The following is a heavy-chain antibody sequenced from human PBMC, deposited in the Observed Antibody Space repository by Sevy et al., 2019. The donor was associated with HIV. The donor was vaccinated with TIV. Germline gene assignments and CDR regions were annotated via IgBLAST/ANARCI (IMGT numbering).Heavy chain of an antibody. CDR3: AKPRGSFYFDY. J-gene: IGHJ4*02. V-gene: IGHV3-23*01. CDR1: AFSFNTYA. D-gene: IGHD3-16*01. Sequence: GGSLRLSCAASAFSFNTYAMSWVRRAPGKGLEWVSTISGSGDSTFYSHSVKGRFTISRDNSKNTLYLQMNSLRAEDMAVYYCAKPRGSFYFDYWGQGTLVTVSS. CDR2: ISGSGDST.